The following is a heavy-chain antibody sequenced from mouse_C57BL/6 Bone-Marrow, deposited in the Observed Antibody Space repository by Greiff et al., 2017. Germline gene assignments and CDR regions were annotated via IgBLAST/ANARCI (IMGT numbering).Heavy chain of an antibody. D-gene: IGHD2-3*01. J-gene: IGHJ2*01. CDR3: ARGGGYYVRYFDY. V-gene: IGHV1-55*01. CDR2: IYPGSGST. CDR1: GYTFTSYW. Sequence: QVQLQQPGAELVKPGASVKMSCKASGYTFTSYWITWVKQRPGQGLEWIGDIYPGSGSTKYNEKFKSKATLTVDTSSSTAYMQLSSLTSEDSAVYYCARGGGYYVRYFDYWGQGTTLTVSS.